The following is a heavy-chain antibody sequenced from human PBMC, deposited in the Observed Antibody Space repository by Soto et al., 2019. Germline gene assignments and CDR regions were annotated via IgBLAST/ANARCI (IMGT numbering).Heavy chain of an antibody. V-gene: IGHV1-46*01. CDR3: AIYYYDSSSYPYQDNWFDP. CDR2: INPSGGST. Sequence: ASVKVSCKASGYTFTSYYMHWVRQARGQGLEWMGIINPSGGSTSYAQKFQGRVTMTRDTSTSTVYMELSSLRSEDTAVYYCAIYYYDSSSYPYQDNWFDPWGQGTLVTVSS. D-gene: IGHD3-22*01. J-gene: IGHJ5*02. CDR1: GYTFTSYY.